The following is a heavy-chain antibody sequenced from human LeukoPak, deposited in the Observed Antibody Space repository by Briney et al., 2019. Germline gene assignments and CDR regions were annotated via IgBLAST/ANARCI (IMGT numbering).Heavy chain of an antibody. V-gene: IGHV4-38-2*01. Sequence: PSETLSLTCAVSGFSISSGYYWGCIRQPPGKGLEWIGSIYHSGSTYYNPSLKSRVTISVDTSKNQFSLKLSSVTAADTAVYYCAAGGPGDWFDPWGQGTLVTVSS. CDR3: AAGGPGDWFDP. D-gene: IGHD3-16*01. CDR1: GFSISSGYY. CDR2: IYHSGST. J-gene: IGHJ5*02.